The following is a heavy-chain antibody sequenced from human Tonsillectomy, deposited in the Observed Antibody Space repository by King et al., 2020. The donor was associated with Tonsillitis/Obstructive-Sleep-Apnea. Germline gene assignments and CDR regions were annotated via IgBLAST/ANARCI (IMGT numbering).Heavy chain of an antibody. CDR3: AKLEWNISFQDAFDI. Sequence: EVQLVESGAEVKKPGESLKISCKGSGYSFTSYWIGWVRQMPGKGLEWMGIIYPDDSETRYSPSFQGQVTISADKSISTAYLQWSSLKASDTAMYYCAKLEWNISFQDAFDIWGQGTMVTVSS. J-gene: IGHJ3*02. CDR1: GYSFTSYW. CDR2: IYPDDSET. D-gene: IGHD3-3*01. V-gene: IGHV5-51*01.